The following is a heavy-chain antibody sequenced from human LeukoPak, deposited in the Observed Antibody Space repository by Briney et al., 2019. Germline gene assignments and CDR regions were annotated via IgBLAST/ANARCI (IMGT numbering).Heavy chain of an antibody. CDR3: ARTGHSSGWSAYFDF. CDR2: IRYDGSNK. CDR1: GFTFSSYG. V-gene: IGHV3-30*02. D-gene: IGHD6-19*01. Sequence: PGGSLRLSCAASGFTFSSYGMHWVRQAPGKGLEWVAFIRYDGSNKYYADSVKGRFTISRDNSKNTLYLQMNSLRAEDTAVYYCARTGHSSGWSAYFDFWGQGTLVTVSS. J-gene: IGHJ4*02.